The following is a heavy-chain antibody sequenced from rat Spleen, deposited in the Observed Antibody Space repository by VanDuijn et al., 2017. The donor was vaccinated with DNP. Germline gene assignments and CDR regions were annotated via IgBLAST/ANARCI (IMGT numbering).Heavy chain of an antibody. V-gene: IGHV3-1*01. D-gene: IGHD4-3*01. CDR2: ITYSGST. CDR3: ARQNIVRDWFFDF. Sequence: VQLKESGPGLVQPSETLSLTCTVTGYSITSNYWGWIRQFPGNKMEYIGHITYSGSTNYNPSLKSRISITRDTWKNQFFLQLNSVTTEDTATYYCARQNIVRDWFFDFWGPGTMVTVSS. J-gene: IGHJ1*01. CDR1: GYSITSNY.